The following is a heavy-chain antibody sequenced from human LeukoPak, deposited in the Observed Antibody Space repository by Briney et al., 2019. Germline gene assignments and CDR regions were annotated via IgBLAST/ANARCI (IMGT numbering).Heavy chain of an antibody. CDR1: GGSFSGYY. V-gene: IGHV4-34*01. J-gene: IGHJ4*02. CDR3: ARSGYSYGYFDY. CDR2: INHSGST. Sequence: NPSETLSLTCAVYGGSFSGYYWSWIRQPPGKGLEWIGEINHSGSTNYNPSLKSRVTISVDTSKNQFSLKLSSVTAADTAVYYCARSGYSYGYFDYWGQGTLVTVSS. D-gene: IGHD5-18*01.